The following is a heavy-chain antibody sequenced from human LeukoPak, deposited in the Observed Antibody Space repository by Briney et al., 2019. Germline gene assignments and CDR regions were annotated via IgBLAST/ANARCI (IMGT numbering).Heavy chain of an antibody. CDR2: ISSSHSYI. CDR1: GFTFSSYS. J-gene: IGHJ4*02. V-gene: IGHV3-21*01. Sequence: GGSLRLSCAASGFTFSSYSMNWVRQAPGKGLEWVSSISSSHSYIYYADSVKGRFTTSRDNAKHSLYLEMNSLRAEDTAVYYCARDSGTHYVHWGQGTLVTVSS. CDR3: ARDSGTHYVH. D-gene: IGHD4-17*01.